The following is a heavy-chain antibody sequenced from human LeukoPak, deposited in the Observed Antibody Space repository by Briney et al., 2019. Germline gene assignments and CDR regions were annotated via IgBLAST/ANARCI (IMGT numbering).Heavy chain of an antibody. Sequence: GGSLRLSCAASGFTFSSYGMHWVRQAPGKGLVWVSRLNSDGSSTVYADSVKGRFTISRDNAENKLYLQMNSLRVEDTAVYYCASGGYYDILTGYPYFDYWGQGTLVTVSS. V-gene: IGHV3-74*01. CDR3: ASGGYYDILTGYPYFDY. CDR2: LNSDGSST. D-gene: IGHD3-9*01. CDR1: GFTFSSYG. J-gene: IGHJ4*02.